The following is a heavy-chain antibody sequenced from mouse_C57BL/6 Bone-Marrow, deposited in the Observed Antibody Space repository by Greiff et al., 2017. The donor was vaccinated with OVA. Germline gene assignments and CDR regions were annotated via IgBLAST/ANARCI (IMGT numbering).Heavy chain of an antibody. CDR1: GFTFSSYA. V-gene: IGHV5-4*01. D-gene: IGHD2-2*01. CDR3: ARDSYGSYYFDY. CDR2: ISDGGSYT. J-gene: IGHJ2*01. Sequence: EVQLMESGGGLVKPGGSLKLSCAASGFTFSSYAMSWVRQTPEKRLEWVATISDGGSYTYYPDNVKGRFTISRDNAKNNLYLQMSHLKSEDTAMYYCARDSYGSYYFDYWGQGTTLTVSS.